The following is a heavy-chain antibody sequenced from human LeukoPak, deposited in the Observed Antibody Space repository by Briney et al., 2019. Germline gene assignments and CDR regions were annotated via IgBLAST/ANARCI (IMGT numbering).Heavy chain of an antibody. D-gene: IGHD2-2*01. CDR1: GFTFDDYG. J-gene: IGHJ4*02. CDR2: INWNGGST. CDR3: ARAGYCSSTSCYYFDY. V-gene: IGHV3-20*04. Sequence: PGGSLRLSCAASGFTFDDYGMSWVRQAPGKGLEWVSGINWNGGSTGYADSVKGRFTISRDNAKNSLYLQMNSLRAEDTALYYCARAGYCSSTSCYYFDYWGQGTLVTVSS.